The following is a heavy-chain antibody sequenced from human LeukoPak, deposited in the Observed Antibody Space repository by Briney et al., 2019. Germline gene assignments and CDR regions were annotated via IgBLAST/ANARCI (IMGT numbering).Heavy chain of an antibody. CDR3: ARGDKQLWYFDY. CDR2: INHSGST. J-gene: IGHJ4*02. V-gene: IGHV4-34*01. CDR1: GGSFSGYY. Sequence: SETLSLTCAVYGGSFSGYYWSWIRQPPGKGLEWIGEINHSGSTNYNPSLKSRVTISVDTSKNQFSLKLSSVTAADTAVYYCARGDKQLWYFDYWAREPWSPSPQ. D-gene: IGHD5-18*01.